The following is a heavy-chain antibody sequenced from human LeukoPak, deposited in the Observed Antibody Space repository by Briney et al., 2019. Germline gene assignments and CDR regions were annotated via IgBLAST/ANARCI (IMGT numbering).Heavy chain of an antibody. CDR1: GFTFSSYG. V-gene: IGHV3-7*01. Sequence: GGSLRLSCAASGFTFSSYGMSWVRQAPGKGLEWVANIKQGGSEKYYVDSVKGRFTISRDNAKNSLYLQMNSLRAEDTAVYYCERGIAAAGTEFDYWGQGTLVTVSS. CDR2: IKQGGSEK. J-gene: IGHJ4*02. D-gene: IGHD6-13*01. CDR3: ERGIAAAGTEFDY.